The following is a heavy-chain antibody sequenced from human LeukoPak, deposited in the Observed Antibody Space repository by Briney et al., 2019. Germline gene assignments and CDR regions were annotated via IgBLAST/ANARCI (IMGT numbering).Heavy chain of an antibody. Sequence: ISGRGDSAYYAEPVKGRFSISRDNSKNTLYLQMNSLSAEDTAVYYCAKDRAVTIDYYYYYMDVRGKGTTVTVSS. J-gene: IGHJ6*03. CDR2: ISGRGDSA. CDR3: AKDRAVTIDYYYYYMDV. V-gene: IGHV3-23*01. D-gene: IGHD4-17*01.